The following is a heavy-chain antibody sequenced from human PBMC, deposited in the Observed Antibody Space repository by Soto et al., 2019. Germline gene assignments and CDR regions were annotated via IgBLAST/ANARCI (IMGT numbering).Heavy chain of an antibody. J-gene: IGHJ6*02. CDR3: ARGPRPYSVRSSAGMYV. CDR1: GYSITSGYY. D-gene: IGHD3-10*02. Sequence: SAETLSLTCAVSGYSITSGYYWGGVRQPAGKGLEWIGSIHHSGSTYYNPSLKSRVTISVDTSKKQFSLRLSSVTAADTAGYYCARGPRPYSVRSSAGMYVGAQGTTVT. CDR2: IHHSGST. V-gene: IGHV4-38-2*01.